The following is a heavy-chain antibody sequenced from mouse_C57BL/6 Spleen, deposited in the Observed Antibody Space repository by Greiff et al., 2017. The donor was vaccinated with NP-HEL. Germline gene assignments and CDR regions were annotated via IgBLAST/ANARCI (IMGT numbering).Heavy chain of an antibody. CDR1: GYTFTSYW. J-gene: IGHJ1*03. D-gene: IGHD6-5*01. CDR2: IDPSDSYT. Sequence: QVQLQQPGAELVMPGASVKLSCKASGYTFTSYWMHWVKQRPGQGLEWIGEIDPSDSYTNYNQKFKGKSTLTVDKSSSTAYMQLSSLTSEDSAVYYCARREGSYYWYFDVWGTGTTVTVSS. V-gene: IGHV1-69*01. CDR3: ARREGSYYWYFDV.